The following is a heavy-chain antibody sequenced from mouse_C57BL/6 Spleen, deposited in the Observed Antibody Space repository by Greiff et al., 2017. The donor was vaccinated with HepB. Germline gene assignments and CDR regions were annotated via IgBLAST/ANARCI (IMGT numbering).Heavy chain of an antibody. CDR2: INPNNGGT. D-gene: IGHD2-3*01. V-gene: IGHV1-18*01. J-gene: IGHJ3*01. Sequence: EVQLQQSGPELVKPGASVKIPCKASGYTFTDYNMDWVKQSHGKSLEWIGDINPNNGGTNYNQKFKGKATLTVDKSSSTAYMELRSLTSEDPAVYYCARGYDGYLWFAYWGQGTLVTVSA. CDR3: ARGYDGYLWFAY. CDR1: GYTFTDYN.